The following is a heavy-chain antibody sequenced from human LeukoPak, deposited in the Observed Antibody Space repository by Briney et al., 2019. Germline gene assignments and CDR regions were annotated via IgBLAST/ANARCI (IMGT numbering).Heavy chain of an antibody. CDR2: IYQSGST. CDR1: GGSISSSNW. J-gene: IGHJ6*03. V-gene: IGHV4-4*02. Sequence: SGTQSLTCAVSGGSISSSNWWGWVRQPPGKGLEWIGEIYQSGSTNYNPSLKSRVTISIDTSKNQFSLKLSSVTAADTAVYYCAREGKVVGTTYYYYYMDVWGKGTTVTVSS. CDR3: AREGKVVGTTYYYYYMDV. D-gene: IGHD1-7*01.